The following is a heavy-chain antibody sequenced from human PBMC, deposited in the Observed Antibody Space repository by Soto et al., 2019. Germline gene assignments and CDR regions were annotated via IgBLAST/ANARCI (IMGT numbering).Heavy chain of an antibody. V-gene: IGHV5-10-1*01. CDR2: IDPSDSQT. Sequence: GESLKISCKGSGYSFAGYWITWVRQKPGKGLEWMGRIDPSDSQTYYSPSFRGHVTISATKSITTVYLQWSSLRASDTAMYYCARQIYDSDTGPNFQYYFDSWGQGTPVTVSS. CDR1: GYSFAGYW. J-gene: IGHJ4*02. CDR3: ARQIYDSDTGPNFQYYFDS. D-gene: IGHD3-22*01.